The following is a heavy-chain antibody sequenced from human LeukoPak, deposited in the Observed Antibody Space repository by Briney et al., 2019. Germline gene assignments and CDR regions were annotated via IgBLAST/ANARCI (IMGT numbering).Heavy chain of an antibody. J-gene: IGHJ6*03. Sequence: PGGSLRLSCAASGFTFSSYSMNWVRQAPGKGLEWVSYISSSSSTIYYADSVKGRFTISRDNAKNSLYLQTNSLRAEDTAVYYCARVQQYYYYYMDVWGKGTTVTVSS. V-gene: IGHV3-48*01. CDR1: GFTFSSYS. CDR2: ISSSSSTI. CDR3: ARVQQYYYYYMDV.